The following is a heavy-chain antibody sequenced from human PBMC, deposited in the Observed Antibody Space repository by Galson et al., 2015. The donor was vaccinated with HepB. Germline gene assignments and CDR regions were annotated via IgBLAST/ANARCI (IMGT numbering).Heavy chain of an antibody. V-gene: IGHV3-53*01. J-gene: IGHJ4*02. Sequence: SLRLSCAASEFTVRGNYMSWVRQAPGKELEWVSTISSGGGTYYADSVKGRFTISRDNSENTVNLQMNSLRAEDTAVYYCARSYYYDSSGHYPFDYWGQGTLVTVSS. CDR1: EFTVRGNY. D-gene: IGHD3-22*01. CDR2: ISSGGGT. CDR3: ARSYYYDSSGHYPFDY.